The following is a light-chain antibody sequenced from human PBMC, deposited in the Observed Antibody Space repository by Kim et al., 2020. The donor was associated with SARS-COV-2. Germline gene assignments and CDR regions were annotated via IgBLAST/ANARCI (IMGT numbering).Light chain of an antibody. CDR3: QHYDSSPIT. V-gene: IGKV3-20*01. J-gene: IGKJ5*01. CDR2: HAS. Sequence: SPGESATPSCRASQNVRANYLAWYQRKSGQAPRLLIYHASIRATGIPDRFSGSGSGADFTLTISRLEPEDFAVYYCQHYDSSPITFGQGTRLEIK. CDR1: QNVRANY.